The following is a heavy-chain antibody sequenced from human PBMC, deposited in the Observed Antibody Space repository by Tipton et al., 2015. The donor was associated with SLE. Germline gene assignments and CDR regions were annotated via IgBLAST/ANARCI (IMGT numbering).Heavy chain of an antibody. V-gene: IGHV4-39*07. J-gene: IGHJ4*02. CDR2: IYYSGST. CDR1: GGSISSSSYY. CDR3: AGHMGGIVVVVAATLMGFDY. Sequence: TLSLTCTVSGGSISSSSYYWGWIRQHPGKGLEWIGSIYYSGSTYYNPSLKSRVTISVDTSKNQFSLKLSSVTAADTAVYYCAGHMGGIVVVVAATLMGFDYWGQGTLVTVSS. D-gene: IGHD2-15*01.